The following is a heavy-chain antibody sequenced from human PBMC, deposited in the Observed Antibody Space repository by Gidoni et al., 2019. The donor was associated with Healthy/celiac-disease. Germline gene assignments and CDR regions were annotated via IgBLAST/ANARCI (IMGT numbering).Heavy chain of an antibody. D-gene: IGHD5-18*01. J-gene: IGHJ6*02. CDR3: QLDTAMVTIDYYYYGMDV. CDR2: IKQDGSEK. CDR1: GFPFSSYW. Sequence: EVQLVESGGGLVQPGGSLRLSCAASGFPFSSYWMSWVRQAPGKGLEWVANIKQDGSEKYYVDSVKGRFTISRDNAKNSLYLQMNSLRAEDTAVYYCQLDTAMVTIDYYYYGMDVWGQGTTVTVSS. V-gene: IGHV3-7*01.